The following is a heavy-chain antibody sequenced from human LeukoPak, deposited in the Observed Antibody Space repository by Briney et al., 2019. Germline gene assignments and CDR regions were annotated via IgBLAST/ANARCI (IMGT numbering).Heavy chain of an antibody. CDR1: GGSFSGYY. V-gene: IGHV4-34*01. D-gene: IGHD6-13*01. CDR2: INHSGST. J-gene: IGHJ6*02. CDR3: ASLLGSWYYYYYGMDV. Sequence: ASETLSLTCAVYGGSFSGYYWSWIRQPPGKALEWIGEINHSGSTNYNPSLKSRVTISVDTSKNQFSLKLSSVTAADTAVYYCASLLGSWYYYYYGMDVWGQGTTVTVSS.